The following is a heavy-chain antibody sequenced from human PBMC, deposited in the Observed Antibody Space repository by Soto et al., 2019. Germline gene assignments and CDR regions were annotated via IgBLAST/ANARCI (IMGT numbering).Heavy chain of an antibody. D-gene: IGHD3-10*01. V-gene: IGHV3-74*01. J-gene: IGHJ3*02. CDR3: VRDRGYPDSFDI. CDR1: GFNFGPFW. CDR2: MNADGSTT. Sequence: VGSLRLSCAASGFNFGPFWMHWVRQPPGKGLEWVSHMNADGSTTVYADSVKGRFSISRDNARNTLYLQMNSLRAEDTAVYYCVRDRGYPDSFDIWGQGTMVTVSS.